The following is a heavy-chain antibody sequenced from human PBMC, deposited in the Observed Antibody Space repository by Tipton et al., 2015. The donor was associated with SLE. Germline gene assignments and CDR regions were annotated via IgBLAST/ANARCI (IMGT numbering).Heavy chain of an antibody. Sequence: SLRLSCAASGFTFSSYAMHWVRQAPGKGLEWVSRINSVSIGYADSVKGRFTISRDNAKNSLYLQMNSLRAGDTAVYYCARAVAGDFDYWGQGTLVTVSS. J-gene: IGHJ4*02. V-gene: IGHV3-74*01. CDR2: INSVSI. CDR1: GFTFSSYA. D-gene: IGHD6-19*01. CDR3: ARAVAGDFDY.